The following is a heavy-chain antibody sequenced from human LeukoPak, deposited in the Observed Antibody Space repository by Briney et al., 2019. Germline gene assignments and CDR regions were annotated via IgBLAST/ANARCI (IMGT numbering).Heavy chain of an antibody. CDR1: GFTFSSYW. V-gene: IGHV3-7*01. Sequence: GGSLRLSCAASGFTFSSYWMSWVRQAPGKGLEWVANIKQDGSEKYYVDSVKGRFTISRDNAKNSLYLQMNSLRAEHTAVYYCARVLRDGYNLAFDYWGQGTLVTVSS. CDR2: IKQDGSEK. D-gene: IGHD5-24*01. CDR3: ARVLRDGYNLAFDY. J-gene: IGHJ4*02.